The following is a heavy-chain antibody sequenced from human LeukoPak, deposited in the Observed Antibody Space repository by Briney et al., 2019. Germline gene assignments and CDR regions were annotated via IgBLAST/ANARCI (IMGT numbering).Heavy chain of an antibody. D-gene: IGHD2-2*01. CDR1: GYTFTSYA. CDR2: IIPIFGTA. V-gene: IGHV1-69*06. Sequence: RASVKVSCKASGYTFTSYAMNWVRQAPGQGREWMGGIIPIFGTANYAQKFQGRFTITADKSTSTDYMELSSLRSEDTAVYYCAREKDIVVVPAAMANYYYYMDVWGKGTTATVSS. CDR3: AREKDIVVVPAAMANYYYYMDV. J-gene: IGHJ6*03.